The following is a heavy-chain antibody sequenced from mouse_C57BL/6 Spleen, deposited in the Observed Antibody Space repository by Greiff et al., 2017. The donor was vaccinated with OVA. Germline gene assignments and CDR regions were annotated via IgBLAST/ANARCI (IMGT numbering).Heavy chain of an antibody. V-gene: IGHV1-53*01. D-gene: IGHD2-5*01. CDR1: GYTFTSYW. CDR3: ARVYSNYVGFDY. J-gene: IGHJ2*01. Sequence: QVQLQQPGTELVKPGASVKLSCKASGYTFTSYWMHWVKQRPGQGLEWIGNINPSNGGTNYNEKLKSKATMTVEKYSSTAYRQLSSLTSEDSAVYYCARVYSNYVGFDYWGQGTTLTVSS. CDR2: INPSNGGT.